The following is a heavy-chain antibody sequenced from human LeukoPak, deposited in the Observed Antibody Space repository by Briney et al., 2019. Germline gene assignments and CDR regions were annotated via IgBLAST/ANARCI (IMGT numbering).Heavy chain of an antibody. Sequence: SETLSLTCAVYGGSISSGSYYWSWIRQPAGKGLEWIGRIYTSGSTNYNPSLKSRVTISVDTSKNQFSLKLGSVTAADTAVYYCARDAYYCSGGSCYAYYYYMDVWGKGTTVTISS. CDR1: GGSISSGSYY. J-gene: IGHJ6*03. V-gene: IGHV4-61*02. D-gene: IGHD2-15*01. CDR3: ARDAYYCSGGSCYAYYYYMDV. CDR2: IYTSGST.